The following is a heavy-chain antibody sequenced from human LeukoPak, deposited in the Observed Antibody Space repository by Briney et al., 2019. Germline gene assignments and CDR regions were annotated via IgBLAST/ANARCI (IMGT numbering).Heavy chain of an antibody. D-gene: IGHD1-26*01. Sequence: GGSLRLSCAASGFTFSSSAMSWVRQAPGKGLEWVSGVSGSGSSTYNADSVKGRFTISRDNSKDTLHLQMNSLRAEDTAVYYCAKVSGSYYGDYWGQGTLVTVSS. CDR1: GFTFSSSA. V-gene: IGHV3-23*01. CDR3: AKVSGSYYGDY. J-gene: IGHJ4*02. CDR2: VSGSGSST.